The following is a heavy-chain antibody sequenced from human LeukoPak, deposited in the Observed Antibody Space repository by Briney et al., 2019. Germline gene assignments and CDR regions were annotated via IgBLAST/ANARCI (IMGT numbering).Heavy chain of an antibody. CDR1: GASFSNYY. V-gene: IGHV4-59*08. J-gene: IGHJ5*02. CDR2: IYSSGST. Sequence: SETLSLTCTVSGASFSNYYWSWIRQPPGKGLEWIGHIYSSGSTNYNPSLKGRLTISLDTSKNQFSLKLSSVTAADTAVYYCAGQFDPWGQGILVTVSS. CDR3: AGQFDP.